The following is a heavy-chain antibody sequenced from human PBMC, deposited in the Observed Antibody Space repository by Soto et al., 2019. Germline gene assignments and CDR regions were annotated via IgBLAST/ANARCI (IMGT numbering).Heavy chain of an antibody. V-gene: IGHV4-38-2*02. CDR2: IYHGGST. D-gene: IGHD6-13*01. J-gene: IGHJ5*02. CDR1: GFSISSGNY. Sequence: LSLTCTVSGFSISSGNYWGWIRQPPGKGLEWIGSIYHGGSTYYNPSLKSRVTISVDTSKNQFSLKLSSVTAANTAVYYCARDRSSSWYFSWGQGTLVTVSS. CDR3: ARDRSSSWYFS.